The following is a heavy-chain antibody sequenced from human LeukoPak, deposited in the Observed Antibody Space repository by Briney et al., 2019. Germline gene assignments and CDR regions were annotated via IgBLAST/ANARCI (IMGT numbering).Heavy chain of an antibody. CDR2: IYTSGST. CDR3: AQKVYGSGNYYPS. J-gene: IGHJ4*02. CDR1: GGSISSYY. V-gene: IGHV4-4*07. Sequence: PSETLSLTCIVSGGSISSYYWSWIRQPAGKGLEWIGRIYTSGSTNYNPSFKSRVTMSVDTSKNQFSLKLSSVTAADTAVYYCAQKVYGSGNYYPSWGQGTLVTVSS. D-gene: IGHD3-10*01.